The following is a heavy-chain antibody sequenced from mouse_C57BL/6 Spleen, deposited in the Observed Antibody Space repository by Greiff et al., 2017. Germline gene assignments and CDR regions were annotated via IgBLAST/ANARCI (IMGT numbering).Heavy chain of an antibody. V-gene: IGHV5-4*01. D-gene: IGHD1-1*01. Sequence: EVKLVESGGGLVKPGGSLKLSCAASGFTFSSYAMSWVRQTPEKRLEWVATISDGGSYTYYPDNVKGRFTISRDNAKNNLYRQMSHLKSEDTAMYYCARDRDYYGSSSGGAMDYWGQGTSVTVSS. CDR2: ISDGGSYT. CDR1: GFTFSSYA. CDR3: ARDRDYYGSSSGGAMDY. J-gene: IGHJ4*01.